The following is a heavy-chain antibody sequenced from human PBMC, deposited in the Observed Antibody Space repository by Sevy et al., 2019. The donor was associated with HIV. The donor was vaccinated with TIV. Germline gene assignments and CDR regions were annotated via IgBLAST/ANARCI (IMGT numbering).Heavy chain of an antibody. CDR2: INPNSGGT. CDR1: GYTVTGYY. CDR3: ARDQGTTAPDFDY. V-gene: IGHV1-2*02. J-gene: IGHJ4*02. D-gene: IGHD4-17*01. Sequence: ASVKVSCKASGYTVTGYYMHWVRQAPGQGLEGMGWINPNSGGTNYAQKFQGRVTMTRDTSISTAYMELSRLRSDDTAVYYCARDQGTTAPDFDYWGQGTLVTVSS.